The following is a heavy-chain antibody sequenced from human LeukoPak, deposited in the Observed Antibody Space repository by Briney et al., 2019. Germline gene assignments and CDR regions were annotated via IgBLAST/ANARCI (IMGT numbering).Heavy chain of an antibody. Sequence: PGESLRLSCAASGFTFSSYAVSWVRQAPGKGLERVSAISGSGGSTYYADSVKGRFTISRDNSKNTLYLQMNSVRAEDTSVYDCAKVGVYYGSAQGAFDIWGQGTMVTVSS. V-gene: IGHV3-23*01. J-gene: IGHJ3*02. CDR2: ISGSGGST. D-gene: IGHD3-10*01. CDR1: GFTFSSYA. CDR3: AKVGVYYGSAQGAFDI.